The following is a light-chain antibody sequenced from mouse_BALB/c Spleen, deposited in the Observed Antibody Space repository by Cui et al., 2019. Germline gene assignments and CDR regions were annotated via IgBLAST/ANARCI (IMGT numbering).Light chain of an antibody. V-gene: IGKV16-104*01. CDR1: KSISKY. J-gene: IGKJ5*01. CDR2: SGS. Sequence: DVPITQSPSSLAASRGENITMNCRASKSISKYLAWYQEKPGKTNKLLIYSGSTLQSGIPSRFSGSGSGTDFTLTISSLEPEDVAMYYCQQHNEYPLTFGAGTKLELK. CDR3: QQHNEYPLT.